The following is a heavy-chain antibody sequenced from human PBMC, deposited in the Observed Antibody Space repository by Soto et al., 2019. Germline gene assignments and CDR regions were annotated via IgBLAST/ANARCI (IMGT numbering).Heavy chain of an antibody. J-gene: IGHJ6*03. CDR2: IYYSGST. V-gene: IGHV4-59*01. D-gene: IGHD6-6*01. CDR3: ARALTASDIAASLPIGNYYMDV. CDR1: GGSISSYY. Sequence: SETLSLTCTVSGGSISSYYWSWIRQPPGKGLEWIGYIYYSGSTNYNPSLKSRVTISVDTSKNQFSLKLSSVTAADTAVYYCARALTASDIAASLPIGNYYMDVWGKGTTVTVSS.